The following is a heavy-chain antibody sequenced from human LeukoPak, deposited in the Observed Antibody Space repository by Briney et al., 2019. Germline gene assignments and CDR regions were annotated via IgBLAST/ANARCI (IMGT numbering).Heavy chain of an antibody. CDR3: AVVAGSGYYFDY. CDR2: IYHSGST. Sequence: SETLSLTCAVSGGSISSGGYSWSWIRQPPGKGLEWIGYIYHSGSTYYNPSLKSRVTISVDRSKNQFSLKLSSVTAADTAVYYCAVVAGSGYYFDYWGQGTLVTVSS. CDR1: GGSISSGGYS. D-gene: IGHD6-19*01. V-gene: IGHV4-30-2*01. J-gene: IGHJ4*02.